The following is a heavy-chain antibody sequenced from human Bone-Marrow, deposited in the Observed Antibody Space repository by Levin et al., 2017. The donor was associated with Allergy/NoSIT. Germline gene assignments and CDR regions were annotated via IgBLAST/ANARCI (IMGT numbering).Heavy chain of an antibody. CDR3: ARERPDIVVVVAANYYYYGMDV. Sequence: GGSLRLSCAASGFTFSSYEMNWVRQAPGKGLEWVSYISSSGSTIYYADSVKGRFTISRDNAKNSLYLQMNSLRAEDTAVYYCARERPDIVVVVAANYYYYGMDVWGQGTTVTVSS. J-gene: IGHJ6*02. CDR1: GFTFSSYE. CDR2: ISSSGSTI. V-gene: IGHV3-48*03. D-gene: IGHD2-15*01.